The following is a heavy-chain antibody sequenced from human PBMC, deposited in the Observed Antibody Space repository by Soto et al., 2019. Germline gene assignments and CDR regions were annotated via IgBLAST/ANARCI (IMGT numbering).Heavy chain of an antibody. CDR3: ARDGAGAYGVGWFYR. J-gene: IGHJ5*02. D-gene: IGHD2-21*01. CDR2: NYHSGST. CDR1: GDSISRGGYY. V-gene: IGHV4-31*03. Sequence: QVQLQESGPGLVKPSHTLSLTCTVSGDSISRGGYYWNCIRQHPRKGLEWVGYNYHSGSTNYNPSLKSRVTISVDTSKNQLSLELSSVTAADTAIYYCARDGAGAYGVGWFYRWGEGILVTVS.